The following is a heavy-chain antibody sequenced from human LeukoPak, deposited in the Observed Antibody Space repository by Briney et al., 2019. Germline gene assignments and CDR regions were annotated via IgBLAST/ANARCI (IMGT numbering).Heavy chain of an antibody. D-gene: IGHD5-12*01. Sequence: GGSLRLSCAASGFTFSSYSMNRVRQAPGKGLEWVAFIRYDGSNKYYADSVKGRFTISRDNSKNTLYLQMNSLRAEDTAVYYCAKDMAGYDAFDIRGQGTMVTVSS. V-gene: IGHV3-30*02. CDR1: GFTFSSYS. J-gene: IGHJ3*02. CDR3: AKDMAGYDAFDI. CDR2: IRYDGSNK.